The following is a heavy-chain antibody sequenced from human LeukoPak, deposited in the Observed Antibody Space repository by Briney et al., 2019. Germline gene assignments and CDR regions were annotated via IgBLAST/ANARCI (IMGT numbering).Heavy chain of an antibody. Sequence: PGRSLRLSCAASGFTFSSYGMHWVRQAPGKGLEWVAVIWYDGSNKYYADSVKGRFTISRDNSKNTLYLQMNSLRAEDTAVYYCARPSGSVYYYGMDVWGQGTTVTVSS. CDR1: GFTFSSYG. CDR2: IWYDGSNK. CDR3: ARPSGSVYYYGMDV. J-gene: IGHJ6*02. V-gene: IGHV3-33*01. D-gene: IGHD3-22*01.